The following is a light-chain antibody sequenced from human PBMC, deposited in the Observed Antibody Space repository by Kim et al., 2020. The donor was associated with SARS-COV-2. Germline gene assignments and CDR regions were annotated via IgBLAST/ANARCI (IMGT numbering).Light chain of an antibody. V-gene: IGLV6-57*03. Sequence: NFMLTQPHSVSESPGKTVTISCPRSRGSIATSYVQWYQQRPASAPATIIYENNERPSGVPDRFSGSIDSSSNSASLTISGLKTEDEADYYCQSYDSTTVVFGGGTQLTVL. CDR2: ENN. CDR3: QSYDSTTVV. J-gene: IGLJ2*01. CDR1: RGSIATSY.